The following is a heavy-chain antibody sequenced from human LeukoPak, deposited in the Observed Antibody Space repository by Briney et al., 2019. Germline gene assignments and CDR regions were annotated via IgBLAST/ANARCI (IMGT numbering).Heavy chain of an antibody. D-gene: IGHD6-13*01. V-gene: IGHV4-59*01. CDR1: GGSFSGYY. J-gene: IGHJ4*02. CDR3: ARYSSSWYYFDY. CDR2: IYYSGST. Sequence: LETLSLTCAVYGGSFSGYYWSWIRQPPGKGLEWIGYIYYSGSTNYNPSLKSRVTISVDTSKNQFSLKLSSVTAADTAVYYCARYSSSWYYFDYWGQGTLVTVSS.